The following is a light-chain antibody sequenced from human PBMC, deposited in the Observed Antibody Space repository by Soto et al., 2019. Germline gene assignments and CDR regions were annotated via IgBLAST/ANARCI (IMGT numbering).Light chain of an antibody. CDR2: DVS. CDR1: SSDVGGNNY. CDR3: SSYAGTHIV. J-gene: IGLJ1*01. V-gene: IGLV2-8*01. Sequence: QSALTQPPSASGSPGQSVAISCTGTSSDVGGNNYVSWYQQHPGKAPKLMIYDVSKRPSGVPDRFSGSKSGNTASLTVTGLQAEDEADYYCSSYAGTHIVFGTGTKLTVL.